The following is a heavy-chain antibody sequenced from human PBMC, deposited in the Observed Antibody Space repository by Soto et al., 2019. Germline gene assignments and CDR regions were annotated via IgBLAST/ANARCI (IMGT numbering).Heavy chain of an antibody. J-gene: IGHJ4*02. CDR1: GFTFSSCA. Sequence: EVQLLESGGGLVQPGGSLRLSCAASGFTFSSCAMNWVRQAPGKGLEWVSGISGGGGGTYYADSVKGRFAISRDNSKNILFLDMTSLRADDTAVYYCAKSSGLSKEGADYWGQGALVTVSS. CDR2: ISGGGGGT. V-gene: IGHV3-23*01. CDR3: AKSSGLSKEGADY. D-gene: IGHD1-1*01.